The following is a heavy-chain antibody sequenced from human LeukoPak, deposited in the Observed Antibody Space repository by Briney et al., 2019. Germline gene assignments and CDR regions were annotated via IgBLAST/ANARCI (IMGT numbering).Heavy chain of an antibody. J-gene: IGHJ4*02. CDR3: AKDRVAVTTVFDY. D-gene: IGHD4-17*01. V-gene: IGHV3-23*01. CDR2: VDGGGTT. Sequence: GGSLRLSCAASGFTFSTYAMSWVRQAPGKGLEWVSGVDGGGTTYYADSVKGRFSISRDNSKNMVYLQMNSLRAEDTAVYYCAKDRVAVTTVFDYWGQGTLVTVSS. CDR1: GFTFSTYA.